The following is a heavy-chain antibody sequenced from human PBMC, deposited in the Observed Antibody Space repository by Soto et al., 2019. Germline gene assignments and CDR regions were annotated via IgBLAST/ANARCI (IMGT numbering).Heavy chain of an antibody. CDR2: VNPNGGGT. J-gene: IGHJ4*02. CDR1: GYNFTSYY. Sequence: QVQLVQSGAEVKKPGASVRVSCKASGYNFTSYYMHWVRQAPGQGLEWMGIVNPNGGGTSYAQKCQGRATMTRDTSTSTVYMELTGLRSEDTAVYYCARGGEWLQLDYWGQGTLVTVSS. V-gene: IGHV1-46*01. CDR3: ARGGEWLQLDY. D-gene: IGHD5-12*01.